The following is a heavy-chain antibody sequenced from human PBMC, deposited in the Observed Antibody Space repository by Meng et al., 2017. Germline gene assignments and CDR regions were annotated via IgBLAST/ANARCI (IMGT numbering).Heavy chain of an antibody. V-gene: IGHV4-34*02. Sequence: QVDLQRWGAGLFKPSETLSLTCAVYGGSFSGYYWSWIRQPPGKGLEWIGEINRSGSTNYNPSLKSRVTISVDTSKNQFSLKLNSVTAADTAVYYCAREIAVAAHYYWYFDLWGRGTLVTVSS. D-gene: IGHD6-19*01. CDR1: GGSFSGYY. CDR3: AREIAVAAHYYWYFDL. J-gene: IGHJ2*01. CDR2: INRSGST.